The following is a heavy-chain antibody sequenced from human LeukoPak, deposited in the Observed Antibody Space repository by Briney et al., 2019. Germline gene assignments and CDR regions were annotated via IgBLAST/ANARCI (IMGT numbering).Heavy chain of an antibody. CDR2: IIPIFGTA. CDR3: ARDLAQVAGTDY. CDR1: GGTFSSYA. V-gene: IGHV1-69*13. J-gene: IGHJ4*02. Sequence: GASVKVSCKASGGTFSSYAISWVRQAPGQGLEWMGGIIPIFGTANYAQKFQGRVTITADESTSTAYMELSSLRSEDTAVYYCARDLAQVAGTDYWGQGTLVTVPS. D-gene: IGHD6-19*01.